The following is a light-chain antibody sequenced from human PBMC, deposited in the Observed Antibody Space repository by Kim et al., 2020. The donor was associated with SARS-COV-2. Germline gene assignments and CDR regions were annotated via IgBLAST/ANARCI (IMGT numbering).Light chain of an antibody. CDR1: SLRSYY. V-gene: IGLV3-19*01. CDR3: SSRDSGGSHLV. J-gene: IGLJ3*02. Sequence: SSELTQDPAVSVALGQTVRITCQRDSLRSYYPSWYQQKPGQAPILVIYGKNKRPSGIPDRFSGSRSGNTASLTITGAQAEDEADYYCSSRDSGGSHLVFGGGTKLTVL. CDR2: GKN.